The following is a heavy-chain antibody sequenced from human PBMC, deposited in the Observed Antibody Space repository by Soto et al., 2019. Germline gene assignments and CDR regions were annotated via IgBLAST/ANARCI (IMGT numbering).Heavy chain of an antibody. Sequence: EVQLLESGGGLVQPGGSLRLSCTTSGFTFSSFAMSWVRQAPGKGLKWVSSISGSGGRTYYADSVKGRFTVSRDNTKSPLQLQRNSLRSEAVAFCDCARVLIRGSIIEGRWFDRWGQGTLVTVSS. CDR2: ISGSGGRT. CDR3: ARVLIRGSIIEGRWFDR. CDR1: GFTFSSFA. V-gene: IGHV3-23*01. J-gene: IGHJ5*02. D-gene: IGHD6-13*01.